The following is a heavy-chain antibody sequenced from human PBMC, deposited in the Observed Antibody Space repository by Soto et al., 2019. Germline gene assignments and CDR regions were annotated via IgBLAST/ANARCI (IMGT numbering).Heavy chain of an antibody. V-gene: IGHV3-15*07. CDR1: GFTFSNAW. Sequence: GGSLRLSCAASGFTFSNAWMNWVRQAPGKGLEWVGRIKSKTDGGTTDYAAPVKGRFTISRDDSKNTLYLQMNSLKTEDTAVYYCTTGPYSGYDRKGDYYYYYGMGVWGQGTTVTVSS. D-gene: IGHD5-12*01. CDR2: IKSKTDGGTT. J-gene: IGHJ6*02. CDR3: TTGPYSGYDRKGDYYYYYGMGV.